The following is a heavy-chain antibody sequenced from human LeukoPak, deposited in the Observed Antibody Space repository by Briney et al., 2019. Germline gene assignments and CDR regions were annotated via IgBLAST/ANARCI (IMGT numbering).Heavy chain of an antibody. V-gene: IGHV3-21*01. CDR1: GFTFSSYS. CDR2: ISSSSSYI. D-gene: IGHD6-19*01. Sequence: GGSLRLSCAASGFTFSSYSMNWVRQAPGKGLEWVSSISSSSSYIYYADSVKGRFTISRDNAKNSLYLQMNSLRAEDTAVYYCARPRSSGWYGEYYYYMGVWGKGTTVTVSS. J-gene: IGHJ6*03. CDR3: ARPRSSGWYGEYYYYMGV.